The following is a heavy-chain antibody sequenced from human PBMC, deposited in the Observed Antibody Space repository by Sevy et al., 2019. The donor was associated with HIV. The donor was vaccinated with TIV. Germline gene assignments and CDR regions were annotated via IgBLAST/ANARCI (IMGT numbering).Heavy chain of an antibody. D-gene: IGHD6-19*01. Sequence: GGSLRLSCAISGFTVNDKYIIWVRQAPGKGLEWVSVIFSSGSTYYADSAKGRFTISRDNSKNTVDLQMNSVRAEDTAVYYCVSLFLSYRSGLPYFDHWGQGTLVTVSS. J-gene: IGHJ5*02. V-gene: IGHV3-66*02. CDR2: IFSSGST. CDR3: VSLFLSYRSGLPYFDH. CDR1: GFTVNDKY.